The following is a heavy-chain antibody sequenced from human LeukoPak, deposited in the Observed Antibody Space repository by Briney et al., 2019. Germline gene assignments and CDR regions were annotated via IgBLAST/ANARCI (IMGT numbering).Heavy chain of an antibody. CDR1: GGSISSGGYY. V-gene: IGHV4-31*03. D-gene: IGHD2-15*01. CDR2: IYYSGST. Sequence: SETLSLTCTVSGGSISSGGYYWSWIRQHPGKGLEWIGYIYYSGSTYYNPSLKSRVTISVDTSKNQFSLKLSSVTAADTAVYYCASYSGGIQYYFDYWGQGTLVTVSS. J-gene: IGHJ4*02. CDR3: ASYSGGIQYYFDY.